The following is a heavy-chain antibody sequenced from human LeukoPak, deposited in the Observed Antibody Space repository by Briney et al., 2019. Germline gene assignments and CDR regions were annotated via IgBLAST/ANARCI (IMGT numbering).Heavy chain of an antibody. D-gene: IGHD5-12*01. CDR3: AKDLKGSGSY. J-gene: IGHJ4*02. CDR1: GFTFSSYA. Sequence: GGSLRLSCAASGFTFSSYAMSWVRQAPGKGLEWVSGISWNSGSIGYADSVKGRFTISRDNAKNSLYLQMNSLRAEDTALYYCAKDLKGSGSYWGQGTLVTVSS. V-gene: IGHV3-9*01. CDR2: ISWNSGSI.